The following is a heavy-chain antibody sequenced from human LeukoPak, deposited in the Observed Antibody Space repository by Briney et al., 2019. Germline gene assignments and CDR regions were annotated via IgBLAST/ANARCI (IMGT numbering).Heavy chain of an antibody. J-gene: IGHJ6*03. CDR1: GFTFDDYG. V-gene: IGHV3-21*01. CDR2: ISGSSSFI. D-gene: IGHD6-13*01. Sequence: GGSLRLSCAASGFTFDDYGMNWVRQAPGKGLEWVSSISGSSSFIYYADSVRGRFTISRDNAKNSLYLQMDSLRAEDPAVYYCARRPIASTDYYYFLVVWGKETTVTVSS. CDR3: ARRPIASTDYYYFLVV.